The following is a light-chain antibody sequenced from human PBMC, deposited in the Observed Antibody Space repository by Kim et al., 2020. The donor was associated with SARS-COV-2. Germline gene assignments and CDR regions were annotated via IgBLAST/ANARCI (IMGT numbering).Light chain of an antibody. CDR2: GAS. CDR3: QQYGSSPLT. V-gene: IGKV3-20*01. Sequence: SPGERAALSCRARQSVSSSYLAWYQQKPGQAPRLLIYGASSRATGIPDRFSGSGSGTDFTLTINRLEPEDFAVYYCQQYGSSPLTFGGGTKVDIK. J-gene: IGKJ4*01. CDR1: QSVSSSY.